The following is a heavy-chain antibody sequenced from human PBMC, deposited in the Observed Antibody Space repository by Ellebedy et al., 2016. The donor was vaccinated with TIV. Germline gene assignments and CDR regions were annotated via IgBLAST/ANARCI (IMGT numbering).Heavy chain of an antibody. D-gene: IGHD6-13*01. Sequence: GESLKISCAAFGFAFDDDWMTWVRQVPGKGLEWVANIQKHGDKKYYLDSVKGRFTISRDDRKSLLYLDMRSLTADDTAVYYCTRGGAYSSWYWRNWGQGTRVTVSS. V-gene: IGHV3-7*03. CDR2: IQKHGDKK. CDR3: TRGGAYSSWYWRN. J-gene: IGHJ4*02. CDR1: GFAFDDDW.